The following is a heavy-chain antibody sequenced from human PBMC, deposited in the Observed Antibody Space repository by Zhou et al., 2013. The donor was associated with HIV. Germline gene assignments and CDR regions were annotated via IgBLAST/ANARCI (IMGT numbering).Heavy chain of an antibody. CDR2: ISVYNGNT. CDR1: GFTFSSYG. CDR3: ARNAGAIMGPNCFDP. V-gene: IGHV1-18*01. Sequence: QVQLVQSGAEVKKPGASVKVSCKASGFTFSSYGITWVRQAPGQGPEWMGWISVYNGNTNYAQNLQGRVTMTTDTSTTTAHMDLTSLRPDDTAVYYCARNAGAIMGPNCFDPWGQGTLVTVSS. J-gene: IGHJ5*02. D-gene: IGHD7-27*01.